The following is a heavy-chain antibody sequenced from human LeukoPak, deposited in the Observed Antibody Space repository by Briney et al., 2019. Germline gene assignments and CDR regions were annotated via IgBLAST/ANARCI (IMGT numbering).Heavy chain of an antibody. CDR3: ARGRKRWLQETTDYYYYYMDV. Sequence: ASVKVSCKASGYTLTSYDINWVRQATGQGLEWMGWMNPNSGNTGYAQKFQGRVTMTRNTSISTAYMELSSLRSEDTAVYYCARGRKRWLQETTDYYYYYMDVWGKGATVTISS. CDR2: MNPNSGNT. D-gene: IGHD5-24*01. CDR1: GYTLTSYD. V-gene: IGHV1-8*01. J-gene: IGHJ6*03.